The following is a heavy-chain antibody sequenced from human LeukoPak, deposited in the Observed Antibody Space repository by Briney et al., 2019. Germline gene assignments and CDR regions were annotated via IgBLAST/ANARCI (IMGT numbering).Heavy chain of an antibody. J-gene: IGHJ3*02. D-gene: IGHD1-26*01. Sequence: TGGSLRLSCAASGFTFSSYEMNWVRQAPGKGLEWVSYISSSGSTIYYADSVRGRFTISRDNAKNSLYLQMNSLRAEDTAVYYCARGGSYLRAFDIWGQGTMVTVSS. CDR3: ARGGSYLRAFDI. V-gene: IGHV3-48*03. CDR2: ISSSGSTI. CDR1: GFTFSSYE.